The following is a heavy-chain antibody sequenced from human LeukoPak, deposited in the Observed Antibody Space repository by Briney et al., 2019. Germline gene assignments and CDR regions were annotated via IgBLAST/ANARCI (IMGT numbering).Heavy chain of an antibody. CDR3: ARGGYSSSWYGIVGPGGQLDY. CDR1: GGSFSGYY. J-gene: IGHJ4*02. V-gene: IGHV4-34*01. D-gene: IGHD6-13*01. CDR2: INHSGST. Sequence: PSETLSLTCAVYGGSFSGYYWTWIRQSQGKGLEWIGEINHSGSTNYNPSLKSRVTISVDTSKNQFSLKLSSVTAADTAVYYCARGGYSSSWYGIVGPGGQLDYWGQGTLVTVSS.